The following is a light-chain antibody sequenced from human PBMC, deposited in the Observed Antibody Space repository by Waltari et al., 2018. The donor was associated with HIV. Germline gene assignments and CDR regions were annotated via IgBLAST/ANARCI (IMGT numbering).Light chain of an antibody. V-gene: IGLV8-61*01. CDR3: VLNLGRGIVV. J-gene: IGLJ2*01. Sequence: QTVVTQEPSFSVSPGGTVTLTCGLSSGSFSARNYASWSQQTPGQAPLTLIHNTNPGTSGVPDRFSGSILGNKAALTNTGAQTDDESEYYCVLNLGRGIVVFGGGTKLTVL. CDR1: SGSFSARNY. CDR2: NTN.